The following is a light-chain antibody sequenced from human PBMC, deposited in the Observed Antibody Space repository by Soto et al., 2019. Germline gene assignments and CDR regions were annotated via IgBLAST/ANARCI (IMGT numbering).Light chain of an antibody. CDR3: QQYNNWPPWT. CDR1: QSISGA. Sequence: EIVMTQSPATLSVSPGGRATLSCRASQSISGALAWYQQKPGQAPRLLIYDASTRATGIPARFSGSGSGTEFTLTISSLQSEDFAVYYCQQYNNWPPWTFGQGTKWIS. V-gene: IGKV3-15*01. J-gene: IGKJ1*01. CDR2: DAS.